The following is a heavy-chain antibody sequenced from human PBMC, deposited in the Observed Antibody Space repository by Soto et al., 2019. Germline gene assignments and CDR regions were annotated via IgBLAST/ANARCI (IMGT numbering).Heavy chain of an antibody. V-gene: IGHV4-59*01. CDR1: GGSISSYY. CDR3: ARDSTYYYGSGSYRLFDY. CDR2: IYYSGST. J-gene: IGHJ4*02. D-gene: IGHD3-10*01. Sequence: SETLSLTCTVSGGSISSYYWSWIRQPPGKGLEWIGYIYYSGSTNYNPSLKSRVTISVDTSKNQFSLKLSSVTAADTAVYYCARDSTYYYGSGSYRLFDYWGQGTLVTVSS.